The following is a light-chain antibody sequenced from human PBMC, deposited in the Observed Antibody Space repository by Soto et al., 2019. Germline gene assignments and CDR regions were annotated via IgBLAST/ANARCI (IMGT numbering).Light chain of an antibody. J-gene: IGKJ1*01. CDR2: SAS. CDR3: QQSSNIPWT. Sequence: DIQMTQSPSSLSASVGDSVTITCRTSQYVDRYLSWYQQIPGRAPKLLIYSASSLVTGVPPRFRGSASGTEFTLSIGSLQREDFATYFCQQSSNIPWTFGQGTKAEMK. CDR1: QYVDRY. V-gene: IGKV1-39*01.